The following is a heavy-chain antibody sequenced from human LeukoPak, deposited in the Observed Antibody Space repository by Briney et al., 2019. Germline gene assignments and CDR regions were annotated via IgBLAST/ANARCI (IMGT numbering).Heavy chain of an antibody. J-gene: IGHJ3*02. V-gene: IGHV3-48*03. Sequence: GGSLRLSCAASGFTFSSYEMNWVRQAPGKGLEWVSYISSSGSTIYYADSVKGRFTISRDNAKNSLYLQMNSLRAEDTAVYYCARDQWIQLWFKADAFDIWGQGTMVTVSS. CDR3: ARDQWIQLWFKADAFDI. CDR1: GFTFSSYE. CDR2: ISSSGSTI. D-gene: IGHD5-18*01.